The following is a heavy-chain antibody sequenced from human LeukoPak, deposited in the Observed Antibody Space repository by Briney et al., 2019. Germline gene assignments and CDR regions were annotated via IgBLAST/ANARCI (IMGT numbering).Heavy chain of an antibody. CDR1: GYTFTGYY. CDR3: ARDPQWGDYYDSSGYQFDY. CDR2: INPNSGGT. J-gene: IGHJ4*02. Sequence: GASVKVSCKASGYTFTGYYMHWVRQAPGQGLEWMGWINPNSGGTNYAQKVQGRVTMTRDTSISTAYMELNRLRSDDTAVYYCARDPQWGDYYDSSGYQFDYWGQGTLVTVSS. D-gene: IGHD3-22*01. V-gene: IGHV1-2*02.